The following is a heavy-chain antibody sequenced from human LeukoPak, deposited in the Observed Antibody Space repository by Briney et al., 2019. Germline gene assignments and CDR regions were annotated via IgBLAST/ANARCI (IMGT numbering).Heavy chain of an antibody. CDR1: GYTFTGHY. D-gene: IGHD3-16*02. CDR3: ARAFGGVIAGTFDY. V-gene: IGHV1-2*02. Sequence: ASVKVSCKASGYTFTGHYMHWVRQAPGQGLEWMGWINPNSGGTNYAQKFQGRVTMTRDTSISTAYMELSWLRSDDTAVYYCARAFGGVIAGTFDYWGQGTLVTVSS. CDR2: INPNSGGT. J-gene: IGHJ4*02.